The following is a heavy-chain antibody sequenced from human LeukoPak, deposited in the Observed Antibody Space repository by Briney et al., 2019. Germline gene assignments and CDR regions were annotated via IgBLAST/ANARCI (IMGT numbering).Heavy chain of an antibody. CDR3: ARDAYSGYDLDPYYYYYMDV. Sequence: SVTVSFMASGGTFISYAISWVRQAPGQGLEWMGGIIPIFGTANYAQKFQGRVTITTDESTSTAYMELSSLRSEDTAVYYCARDAYSGYDLDPYYYYYMDVWGKGTTVTVSS. CDR1: GGTFISYA. D-gene: IGHD5-12*01. V-gene: IGHV1-69*05. J-gene: IGHJ6*03. CDR2: IIPIFGTA.